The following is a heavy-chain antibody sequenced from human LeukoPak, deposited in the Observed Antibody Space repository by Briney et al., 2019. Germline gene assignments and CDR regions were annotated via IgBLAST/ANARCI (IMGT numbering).Heavy chain of an antibody. CDR1: GFTFSDYY. CDR3: ARGVGARTPDAFDI. Sequence: GGSLRLSCAASGFTFSDYYMSWIRQAPGKGLEWVSYISSSSSYTNYADSLKGRFTISRDNAKNSLYLQMNSLRAEDTAVYYCARGVGARTPDAFDIWGQGTMVTVSS. D-gene: IGHD1-26*01. J-gene: IGHJ3*02. V-gene: IGHV3-11*06. CDR2: ISSSSSYT.